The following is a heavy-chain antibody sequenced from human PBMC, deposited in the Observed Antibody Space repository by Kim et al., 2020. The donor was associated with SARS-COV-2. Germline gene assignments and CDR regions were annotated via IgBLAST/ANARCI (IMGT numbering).Heavy chain of an antibody. CDR1: GYTFTTYY. J-gene: IGHJ4*02. D-gene: IGHD5-18*01. V-gene: IGHV1-46*01. Sequence: ASVKVSCKASGYTFTTYYMHWVRQAPGQGLEWLGGINPGGGDTTYAQNFRGRVTMTGDTSTSTAYMELSSLRSEDTAVYYCARAYGYSPCRDFWGQGTLV. CDR2: INPGGGDT. CDR3: ARAYGYSPCRDF.